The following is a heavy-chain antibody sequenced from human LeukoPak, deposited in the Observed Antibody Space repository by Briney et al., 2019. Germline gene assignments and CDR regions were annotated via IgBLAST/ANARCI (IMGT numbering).Heavy chain of an antibody. J-gene: IGHJ4*02. V-gene: IGHV1-69*13. D-gene: IGHD6-19*01. CDR1: GGTFITNS. CDR2: IIPIFGTA. Sequence: SVKVSSRASGGTFITNSSSWVRQAPGQELQWMGGIIPIFGTANYAQKFQGRVTITADESTSTAYMELSSLRSEDTAVYYCATRGSSGWYYFDYWGQGTLVTVSS. CDR3: ATRGSSGWYYFDY.